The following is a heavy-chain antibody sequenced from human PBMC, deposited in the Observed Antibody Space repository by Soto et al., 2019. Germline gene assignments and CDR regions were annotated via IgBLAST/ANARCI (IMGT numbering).Heavy chain of an antibody. J-gene: IGHJ6*03. Sequence: GGSLRLSCAASGFTFSSYGMHWVRQAPGKGLEWVAVISYDGSNKYYADSVKGRFTISRDNSKNTLYLQMNSLRAEDTAVYYCAKDPRVLLWFGETYYMDVWGKGTTVTVSS. D-gene: IGHD3-10*01. CDR2: ISYDGSNK. CDR3: AKDPRVLLWFGETYYMDV. CDR1: GFTFSSYG. V-gene: IGHV3-30*18.